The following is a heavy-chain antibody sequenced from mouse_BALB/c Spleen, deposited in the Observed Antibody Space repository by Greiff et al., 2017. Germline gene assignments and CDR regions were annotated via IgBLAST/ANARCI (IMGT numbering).Heavy chain of an antibody. CDR3: ASVLLWLRRDYYAMDY. D-gene: IGHD2-2*01. J-gene: IGHJ4*01. CDR1: GDSITSGY. CDR2: ISYSGST. V-gene: IGHV3-8*02. Sequence: EVKVEESGPSLVKPSQTLSLTCSVTGDSITSGYWNWIRKFPGNKLEYMGYISYSGSTYYNPSLKSRISITRDTSKNQYYLQLNSVTTEDTATYYCASVLLWLRRDYYAMDYWGQGTSVTVSS.